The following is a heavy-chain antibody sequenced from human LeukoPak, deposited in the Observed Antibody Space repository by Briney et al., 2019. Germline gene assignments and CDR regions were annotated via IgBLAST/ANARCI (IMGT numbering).Heavy chain of an antibody. Sequence: PSETLSLTCTVSGGSISSGGYYWSWIRQHPWEGLEWIGYIYYTGTTYYNPSLKSRLTISVDTSRNQFSLKLSPVTAADTAVYSCVRSGGYCGTTTCHVEYFDLWGRGTLVTVSS. CDR2: IYYTGTT. V-gene: IGHV4-31*03. D-gene: IGHD2-2*01. J-gene: IGHJ2*01. CDR1: GGSISSGGYY. CDR3: VRSGGYCGTTTCHVEYFDL.